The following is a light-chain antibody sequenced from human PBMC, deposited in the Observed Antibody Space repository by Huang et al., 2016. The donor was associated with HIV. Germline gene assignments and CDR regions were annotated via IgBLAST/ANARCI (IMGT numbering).Light chain of an antibody. CDR1: QSVDSGY. CDR2: GTS. J-gene: IGKJ2*01. Sequence: LTQSPGFLSLSPGDRVTLSCRASQSVDSGYVSWYHQKPGQSPRLIVYGTSSRASGIPSRFSGSGSGRDFSLTISGLDSEDFGVYYCQQYGSSMATFGQGTKVDI. V-gene: IGKV3-20*01. CDR3: QQYGSSMAT.